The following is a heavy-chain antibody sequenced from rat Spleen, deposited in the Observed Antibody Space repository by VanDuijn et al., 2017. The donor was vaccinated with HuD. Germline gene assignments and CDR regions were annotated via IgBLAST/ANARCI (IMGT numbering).Heavy chain of an antibody. Sequence: EVQLVESGGGLVQPGRSLKLSCAASGFTFSNYGMAWVRQAPSKGLEWVASLRTGGGSTYYRDSVKGRFTISRDNAKSTLYLQMDSLRSEDTATYYCATDRYYSGDAFDYWGQGVMVTVSS. V-gene: IGHV5-27*01. CDR2: LRTGGGST. CDR1: GFTFSNYG. CDR3: ATDRYYSGDAFDY. J-gene: IGHJ2*01. D-gene: IGHD1-1*01.